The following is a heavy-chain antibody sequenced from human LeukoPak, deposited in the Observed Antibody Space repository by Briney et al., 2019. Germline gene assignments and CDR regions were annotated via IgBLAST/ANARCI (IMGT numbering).Heavy chain of an antibody. CDR2: ISGGST. D-gene: IGHD3-10*01. J-gene: IGHJ4*02. V-gene: IGHV3-23*01. Sequence: PGGSLRLSCAASGFTFSSYAMSWVRQAPGKGLEWVSAISGGSTYYADSVKGRFTISRDNSKNTLYLQMNSLRAEDTAVYYCAKSYGSGSSSPFDYWGQGTLVTVSS. CDR1: GFTFSSYA. CDR3: AKSYGSGSSSPFDY.